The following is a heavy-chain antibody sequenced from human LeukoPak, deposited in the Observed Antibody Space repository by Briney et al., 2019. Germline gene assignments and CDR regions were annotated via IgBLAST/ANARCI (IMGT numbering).Heavy chain of an antibody. CDR2: ST. D-gene: IGHD2-8*02. CDR3: ARGQGGYGGVVRIPYYYGMDV. J-gene: IGHJ6*02. Sequence: STNYNPPLKSRVTLSVDTSKNQFSLKLSSVTAADTAVYYCARGQGGYGGVVRIPYYYGMDVWGQGTTVTVSS. V-gene: IGHV4-31*02.